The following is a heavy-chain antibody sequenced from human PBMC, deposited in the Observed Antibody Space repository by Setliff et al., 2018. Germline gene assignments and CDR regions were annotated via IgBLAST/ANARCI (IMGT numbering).Heavy chain of an antibody. CDR2: IYYSGSTS. Sequence: SETLSLTCTVSGASIRSHYWSWLRQPPGKGLEWIGYIYYSGSTSYYNPSPKSRVTISVDTSKNQFSLKLSSVTAADTAVYYCARGRAGHSGHWGQGTLVTVSS. J-gene: IGHJ4*02. CDR3: ARGRAGHSGH. D-gene: IGHD6-19*01. CDR1: GASIRSHY. V-gene: IGHV4-59*06.